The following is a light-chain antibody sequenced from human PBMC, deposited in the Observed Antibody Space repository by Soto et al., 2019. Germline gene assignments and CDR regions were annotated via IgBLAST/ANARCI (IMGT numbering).Light chain of an antibody. CDR1: QGISTY. CDR2: GAS. V-gene: IGKV3-15*01. J-gene: IGKJ1*01. CDR3: QQYNNWPKT. Sequence: EIVLTQSPATLSLSPGERATFSCRASQGISTYLAWYQQKPGQAPRLLIYGASTRATGIPARFSGSGSGTEFTLTISSLQSEDFAVYYCQQYNNWPKTFGQGTKVDI.